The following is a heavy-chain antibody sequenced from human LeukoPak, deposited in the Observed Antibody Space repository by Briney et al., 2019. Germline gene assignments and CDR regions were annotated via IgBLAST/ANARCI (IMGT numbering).Heavy chain of an antibody. V-gene: IGHV4-61*02. CDR3: AREPLLWFGERRRAFDP. Sequence: SQTLSLTCTVSCGSISSGSYYWSWIRQPAGKGLEWIGRIHTSGSTNYNPSLKSRVTISVDTSKNQFSLKLSSVTAADTAVYYCAREPLLWFGERRRAFDPWGQGTLVTVSS. CDR2: IHTSGST. D-gene: IGHD3-10*01. J-gene: IGHJ5*02. CDR1: CGSISSGSYY.